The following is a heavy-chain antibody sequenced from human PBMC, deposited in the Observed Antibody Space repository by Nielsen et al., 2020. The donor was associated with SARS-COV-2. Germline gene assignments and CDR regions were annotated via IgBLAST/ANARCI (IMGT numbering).Heavy chain of an antibody. Sequence: SVKVSCKASGGTFSSYAISWVRQALGQGLEWMGGIIPIFGTANYAQKFQGRVTITADKSTSTAYMELNSLRSEDTAVYYCARDVGGYSYDKWDYWGQGTLVTVSS. V-gene: IGHV1-69*06. CDR1: GGTFSSYA. CDR2: IIPIFGTA. CDR3: ARDVGGYSYDKWDY. J-gene: IGHJ4*02. D-gene: IGHD5-18*01.